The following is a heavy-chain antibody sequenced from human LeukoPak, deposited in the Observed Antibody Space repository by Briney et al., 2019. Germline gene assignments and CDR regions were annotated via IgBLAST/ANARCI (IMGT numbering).Heavy chain of an antibody. Sequence: GGSLRLSCAASGFTFSSYSMNWVRQAPGKGLEWVSSISSSSSYIYYADSVKGRFTISRDNAKNSLYLQMNSLRAEDTAVYYCAREVVVPAAPENWFDPWGQGTLVTVSS. CDR1: GFTFSSYS. J-gene: IGHJ5*02. CDR3: AREVVVPAAPENWFDP. CDR2: ISSSSSYI. V-gene: IGHV3-21*01. D-gene: IGHD2-2*01.